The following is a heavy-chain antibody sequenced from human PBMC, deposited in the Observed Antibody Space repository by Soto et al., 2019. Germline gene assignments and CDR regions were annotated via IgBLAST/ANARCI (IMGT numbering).Heavy chain of an antibody. D-gene: IGHD2-15*01. Sequence: EVQLVESGGGLVQPGGSLRLSCAASGFTFSNYWMYWVRQAPGKGLEWVSRINSDGSVSSYADSVKGRLTISRDNVKNTLYLQMDRLRGEDTALYFCARGDFVGGTCYSIAGSFYYYMDVWGKGTTVTVFS. CDR3: ARGDFVGGTCYSIAGSFYYYMDV. J-gene: IGHJ6*03. CDR1: GFTFSNYW. V-gene: IGHV3-74*02. CDR2: INSDGSVS.